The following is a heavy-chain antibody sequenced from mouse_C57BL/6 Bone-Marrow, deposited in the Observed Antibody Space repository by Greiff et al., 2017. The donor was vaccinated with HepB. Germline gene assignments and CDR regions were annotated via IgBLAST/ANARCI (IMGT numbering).Heavy chain of an antibody. Sequence: EVKLVESGAELVRPGASVKLSCTASGFNIKDDYMHWVKQRPEQGLEWIGWIDPENGDTEYASKFQGKATITADTSSNTAYLQLSSLTSEDTAVYYCTTVYGSSYPFAYWGQGTLVTVSA. V-gene: IGHV14-4*01. J-gene: IGHJ3*01. CDR2: IDPENGDT. CDR3: TTVYGSSYPFAY. D-gene: IGHD1-1*01. CDR1: GFNIKDDY.